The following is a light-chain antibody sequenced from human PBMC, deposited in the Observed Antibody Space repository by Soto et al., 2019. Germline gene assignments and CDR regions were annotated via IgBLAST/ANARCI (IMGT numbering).Light chain of an antibody. Sequence: QSALTQPASVSGSPGQWITISCTGTSTDVGGYNYVYWYQQHPGTAPKLMIYEDSNRPSGVSNRFSGSKSGNTASLTISGLQAEDEADYYCSSYTSSSTLEFGGGTKLTVL. J-gene: IGLJ3*02. CDR1: STDVGGYNY. CDR2: EDS. V-gene: IGLV2-14*01. CDR3: SSYTSSSTLE.